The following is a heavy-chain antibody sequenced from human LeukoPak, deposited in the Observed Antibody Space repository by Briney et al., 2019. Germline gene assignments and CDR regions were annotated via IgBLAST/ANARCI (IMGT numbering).Heavy chain of an antibody. V-gene: IGHV4-34*01. Sequence: SETLSLTCAVYGGSLSGYYWSWIRQPPGKGLEWIGEINHSGSTNYNPSLKSRVTISVDTSKNQFSLKLSSVTAADTAVYYCATEYSSSGHWGQGTLVTVSS. CDR3: ATEYSSSGH. D-gene: IGHD6-13*01. CDR2: INHSGST. CDR1: GGSLSGYY. J-gene: IGHJ4*02.